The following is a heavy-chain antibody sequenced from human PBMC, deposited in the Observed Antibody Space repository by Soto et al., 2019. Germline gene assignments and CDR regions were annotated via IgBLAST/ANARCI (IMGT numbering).Heavy chain of an antibody. J-gene: IGHJ4*02. CDR1: GFTFSSYA. Sequence: PGGSLRLSCAASGFTFSSYAMSWVRQAPGKGLEWVSTITGSGGSTYYADSVKGRFTIARDNSKNTLYLQMNSLRAEDTAVYYCAKDSLRSQETHAYYFDCWGQGTLVTVSS. CDR3: AKDSLRSQETHAYYFDC. CDR2: ITGSGGST. V-gene: IGHV3-23*01.